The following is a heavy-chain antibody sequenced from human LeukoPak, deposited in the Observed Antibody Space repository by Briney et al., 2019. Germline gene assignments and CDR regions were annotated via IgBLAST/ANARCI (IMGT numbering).Heavy chain of an antibody. CDR3: ARDREVITIPTSMDV. CDR2: ISSSSSAI. J-gene: IGHJ6*03. D-gene: IGHD3-22*01. V-gene: IGHV3-48*01. Sequence: GGSLRLSCAASGFTFSSYGMTWVRQAPGKGLEWVSYISSSSSAIYYADSVKGRFTISRDNAKNSLYLQMNSLRAEDTAVYYCARDREVITIPTSMDVWGKGTTVTVSS. CDR1: GFTFSSYG.